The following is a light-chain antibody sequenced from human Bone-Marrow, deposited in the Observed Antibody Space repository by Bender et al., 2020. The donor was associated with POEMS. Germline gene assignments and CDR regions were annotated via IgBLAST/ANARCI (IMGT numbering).Light chain of an antibody. Sequence: SSELTQDPAVSVALGQTVRITCQGDSLRSYHASWYQQKPGQAPVLVIYGKDNRPSGIPDRFSGSNSGNTASLTITGAQAEDEADYYCNSRDSSGTYRVFGTGTQVTVL. J-gene: IGLJ1*01. V-gene: IGLV3-19*01. CDR1: SLRSYH. CDR3: NSRDSSGTYRV. CDR2: GKD.